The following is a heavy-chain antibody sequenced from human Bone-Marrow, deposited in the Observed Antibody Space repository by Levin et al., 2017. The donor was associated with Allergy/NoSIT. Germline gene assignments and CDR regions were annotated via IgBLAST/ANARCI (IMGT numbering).Heavy chain of an antibody. CDR3: ARRLLTTGSRFDS. Sequence: KISCKASGGTVSNSAFIWVRQAPGQGLDWMGGIIPKFGPANYAQKFQGRVTITADELTDTAYMDLSSLRANDTAVYYCARRLLTTGSRFDSWGQGTLVTVSS. D-gene: IGHD2-21*01. J-gene: IGHJ4*02. CDR2: IIPKFGPA. V-gene: IGHV1-69*01. CDR1: GGTVSNSA.